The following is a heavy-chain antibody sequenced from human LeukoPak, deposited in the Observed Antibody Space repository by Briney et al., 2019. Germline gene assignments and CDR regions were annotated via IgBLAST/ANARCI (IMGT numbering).Heavy chain of an antibody. CDR2: VSYSGST. CDR1: SGSISSYY. V-gene: IGHV4-59*01. D-gene: IGHD5-24*01. J-gene: IGHJ4*02. CDR3: ARDRRDGYNVLDY. Sequence: SETLSLTCTVSSGSISSYYWSWIRQPPGKGLEWIGYVSYSGSTRYNPSLKSRVTISVDTSKNQFSLKLSSVTAADTAMYYCARDRRDGYNVLDYWGQGTLVTVSS.